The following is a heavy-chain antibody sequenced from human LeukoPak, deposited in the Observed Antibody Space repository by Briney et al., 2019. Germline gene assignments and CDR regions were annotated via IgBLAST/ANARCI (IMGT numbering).Heavy chain of an antibody. CDR2: INHSGST. CDR3: ARGRGGYRYGDYVFRYYYYYMDV. J-gene: IGHJ6*03. V-gene: IGHV4-39*07. CDR1: GGSISSSSYY. Sequence: PSETLSLTCTVSGGSISSSSYYWGWIRQPPGKGLEWIGEINHSGSTNYNPSLKSRVTISVDTSKNQFSLKLSSVTAADTTVYYCARGRGGYRYGDYVFRYYYYYMDVWGKGTTVTVSS. D-gene: IGHD4-17*01.